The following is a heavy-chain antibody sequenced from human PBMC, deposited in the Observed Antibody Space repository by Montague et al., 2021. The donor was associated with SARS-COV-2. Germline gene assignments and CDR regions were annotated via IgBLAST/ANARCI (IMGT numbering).Heavy chain of an antibody. CDR3: ARHRKDYGILTGYSTSFYYDMDV. V-gene: IGHV4-59*08. CDR2: VSDSGS. D-gene: IGHD3-9*01. CDR1: GGSNSRYY. J-gene: IGHJ6*02. Sequence: SETLSLTCTVSGGSNSRYYWSWIRQPPGKGLEWIGYVSDSGSDYNPSLKSRASISVDTSKKLLSLSLSSVTAADTAIYYCARHRKDYGILTGYSTSFYYDMDVWGQGTRVTVSS.